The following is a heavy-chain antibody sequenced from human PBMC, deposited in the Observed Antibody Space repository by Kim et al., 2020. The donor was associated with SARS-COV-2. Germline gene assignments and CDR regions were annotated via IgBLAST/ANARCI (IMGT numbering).Heavy chain of an antibody. D-gene: IGHD2-2*03. J-gene: IGHJ4*02. CDR3: MKGGWGWIWDH. Sequence: GGSLRLSCTTSGFTFTGYAMSWVRQAPGKGLEWVSSIDGSDGTTYYVDSVKGRFTISRDNSKNTLYLQMSNWRADDPAVYYCMKGGWGWIWDHWGQGTLV. CDR2: IDGSDGTT. CDR1: GFTFTGYA. V-gene: IGHV3-23*01.